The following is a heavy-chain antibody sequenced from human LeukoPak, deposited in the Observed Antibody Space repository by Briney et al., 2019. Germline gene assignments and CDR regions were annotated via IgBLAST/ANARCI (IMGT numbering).Heavy chain of an antibody. CDR3: ARSEYDFWSGYYFFDY. V-gene: IGHV4-34*01. J-gene: IGHJ4*02. CDR1: GGSFSGYY. D-gene: IGHD3-3*01. CDR2: INHSGST. Sequence: SETLSLTCAVYGGSFSGYYWSWIRQPPGKGLEWIGEINHSGSTNYNPSLKSRVTISVDTSKNQFSLKLSSVTAADTAVYYCARSEYDFWSGYYFFDYWGQGTLVTVSS.